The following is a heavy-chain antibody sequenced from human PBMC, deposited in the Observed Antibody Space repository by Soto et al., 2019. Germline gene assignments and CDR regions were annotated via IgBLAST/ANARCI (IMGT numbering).Heavy chain of an antibody. CDR2: IIPIFGTA. Sequence: SVKVSCKASGGTFSSYAISWVRQAPGQGLEWMGGIIPIFGTANYAQKFQGRVTITADESTSTAYMELSSLRSEDTAVYYCARDRFGYSSGWSNYGMDVWGQGTTVTVSS. D-gene: IGHD6-19*01. V-gene: IGHV1-69*13. J-gene: IGHJ6*02. CDR1: GGTFSSYA. CDR3: ARDRFGYSSGWSNYGMDV.